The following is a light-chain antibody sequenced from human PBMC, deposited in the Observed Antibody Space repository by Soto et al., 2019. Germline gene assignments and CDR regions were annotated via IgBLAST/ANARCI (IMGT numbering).Light chain of an antibody. J-gene: IGLJ1*01. CDR2: RNH. Sequence: QSVLTQPPSASGTPGQRVTISCSGSSSNIGGNAVNWYQQIPGTTPKLLLYRNHQRPSGGPDRFSGSKSRTSASLAIRGLQGEDEVDYYCAAWDDSLSVYVFGTGTKLTVL. CDR1: SSNIGGNA. CDR3: AAWDDSLSVYV. V-gene: IGLV1-44*01.